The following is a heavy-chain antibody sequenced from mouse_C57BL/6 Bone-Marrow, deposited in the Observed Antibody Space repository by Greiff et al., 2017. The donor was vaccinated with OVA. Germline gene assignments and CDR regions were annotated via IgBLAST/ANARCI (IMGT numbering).Heavy chain of an antibody. CDR1: GYTFTNYW. CDR2: IYPGGGYT. CDR3: ARGGLYGMDY. J-gene: IGHJ4*01. V-gene: IGHV1-63*01. Sequence: QVQLKESGAELVRPGTSVKMSCKASGYTFTNYWIGWAKQRPGHGLEWIGDIYPGGGYTNYNEKFKGKATLTADKSSSTAYMQFSNLTSEDSAIYYCARGGLYGMDYWGQGTSVTVSS. D-gene: IGHD3-1*01.